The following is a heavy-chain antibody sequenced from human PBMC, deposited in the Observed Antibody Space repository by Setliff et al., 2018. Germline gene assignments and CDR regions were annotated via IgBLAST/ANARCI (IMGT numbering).Heavy chain of an antibody. J-gene: IGHJ6*03. Sequence: ASVKVSCKASGGTFSSYVISWVREAPGQGLEWMGGIIPMFGTNYAQKFQGRVTITADESTSTAYMELSSLGSEDTAVYYCAGGQPLVRKYYYYLDVWGKGTAVTVSS. D-gene: IGHD3-10*01. CDR1: GGTFSSYV. CDR3: AGGQPLVRKYYYYLDV. CDR2: IIPMFGT. V-gene: IGHV1-69*13.